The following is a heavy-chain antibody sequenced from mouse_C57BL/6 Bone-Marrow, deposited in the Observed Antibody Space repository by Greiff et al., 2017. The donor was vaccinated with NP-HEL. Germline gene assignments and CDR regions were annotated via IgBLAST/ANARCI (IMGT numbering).Heavy chain of an antibody. CDR2: ISNGGGST. Sequence: EVKLVESGGGLVQPGGSLKLSCAASGFTFSDYYMYWVRQTPEKRLEWVAYISNGGGSTYYPDTVKGRVTISRDNSKNTLYLQMNRLKSEDTAMYYCAADYYGGSLSFDYWGQGTPLTVSS. D-gene: IGHD1-1*01. CDR1: GFTFSDYY. V-gene: IGHV5-12*01. J-gene: IGHJ2*01. CDR3: AADYYGGSLSFDY.